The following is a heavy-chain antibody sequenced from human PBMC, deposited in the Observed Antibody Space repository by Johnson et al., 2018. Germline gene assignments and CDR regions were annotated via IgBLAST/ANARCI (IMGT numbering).Heavy chain of an antibody. J-gene: IGHJ6*03. CDR2: INHSGST. Sequence: QVQLQQWGAGLLKPSETLSLTCAVYGGSFSGYYWSWIRQPPGKGLEWLGEINHSGSTNYNPSLKSRVTISVDTSKNQFSLKLSSVTAADTAVYYCASETYYYDSSGYYPYYYYYMDVWGKGTTVTGSS. D-gene: IGHD3-22*01. CDR1: GGSFSGYY. V-gene: IGHV4-34*01. CDR3: ASETYYYDSSGYYPYYYYYMDV.